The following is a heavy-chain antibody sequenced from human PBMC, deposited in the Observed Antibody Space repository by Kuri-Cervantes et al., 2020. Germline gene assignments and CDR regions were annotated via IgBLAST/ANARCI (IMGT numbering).Heavy chain of an antibody. CDR1: GGSFSGYY. Sequence: SETLSLTCAVYGGSFSGYYWSWIRQPPGKGLEWIGEINHSGSTNYNPSLKSRVTISVDTSKNQFSLKLSSVTAADTAVYYCARVSWDDSSGYITYYYYYYMDVWGKGTTVTVSS. CDR3: ARVSWDDSSGYITYYYYYYMDV. J-gene: IGHJ6*03. V-gene: IGHV4-34*01. CDR2: INHSGST. D-gene: IGHD3-22*01.